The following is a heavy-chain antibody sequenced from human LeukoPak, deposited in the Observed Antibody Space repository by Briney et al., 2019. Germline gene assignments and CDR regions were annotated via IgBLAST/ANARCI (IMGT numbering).Heavy chain of an antibody. CDR1: GFTFSSYA. D-gene: IGHD5-12*01. CDR2: ISGSGGST. Sequence: GGSLRLSCAASGFTFSSYAMSWVRQAPGKGLEWVSAISGSGGSTYYADSVKGRFTISRDNSENTLYLQMNSLRAEDTAVYYCAKEVDWDIVATIFDYWGQGTLVTVSS. J-gene: IGHJ4*02. V-gene: IGHV3-23*01. CDR3: AKEVDWDIVATIFDY.